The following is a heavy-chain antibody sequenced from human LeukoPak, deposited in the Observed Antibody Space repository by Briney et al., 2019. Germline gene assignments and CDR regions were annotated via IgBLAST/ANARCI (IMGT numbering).Heavy chain of an antibody. Sequence: QSGGSLRLSCAASGLTFSTYSFNWVRQAPGKGLEWVAVISHDGSNKYYAESLRSRFTISRDNSKNTLYLQMNSLRAEDTAVYYCARELEQSWGQGTLVTVSS. D-gene: IGHD6-19*01. V-gene: IGHV3-30-3*01. CDR2: ISHDGSNK. J-gene: IGHJ5*02. CDR1: GLTFSTYS. CDR3: ARELEQS.